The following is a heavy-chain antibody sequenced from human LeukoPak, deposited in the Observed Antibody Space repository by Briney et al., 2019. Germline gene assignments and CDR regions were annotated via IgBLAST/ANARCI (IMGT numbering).Heavy chain of an antibody. CDR2: IIPIFGTA. J-gene: IGHJ1*01. V-gene: IGHV1-69*13. D-gene: IGHD4-17*01. CDR3: ARDRGGIPSYGDYRYFQH. Sequence: SVKVSCKASGGTFSSYTISWVRQAPGQGLEWMGGIIPIFGTANYAQKFQGRVTITADESTSTAYMELSSLRSEDTAVYYCARDRGGIPSYGDYRYFQHWGQGTLVTVSS. CDR1: GGTFSSYT.